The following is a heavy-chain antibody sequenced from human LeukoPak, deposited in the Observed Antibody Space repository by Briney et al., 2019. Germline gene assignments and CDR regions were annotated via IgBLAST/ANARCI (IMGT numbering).Heavy chain of an antibody. CDR3: ARQGSYSTATTDF. D-gene: IGHD3-10*01. Sequence: SGTLSLTCAVSGGSISSSNWWSWVRQPPGKGLEWIGEIYHSGSTNYNPSLKSRLTISVDTSKSQFSLNLSAVTAADTAVYYCARQGSYSTATTDFWGQGTLVTVSS. J-gene: IGHJ4*02. CDR2: IYHSGST. V-gene: IGHV4-4*02. CDR1: GGSISSSNW.